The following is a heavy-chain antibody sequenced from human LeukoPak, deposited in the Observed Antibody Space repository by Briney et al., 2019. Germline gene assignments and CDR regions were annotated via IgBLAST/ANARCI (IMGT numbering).Heavy chain of an antibody. Sequence: SVKVSCKASGYTYSNYGISWVRQAPGQGLEWMGGIIPIFGTANYAQKFQGRVTITADKSTSTAYMELSRLRSYDTAVYYCARARPWTQPAFEYWGQGTLVTVSS. V-gene: IGHV1-69*06. CDR2: IIPIFGTA. J-gene: IGHJ4*02. CDR3: ARARPWTQPAFEY. CDR1: GYTYSNYG. D-gene: IGHD2-2*01.